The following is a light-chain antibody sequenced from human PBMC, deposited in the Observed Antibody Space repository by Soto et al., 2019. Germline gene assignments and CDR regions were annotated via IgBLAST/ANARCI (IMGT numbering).Light chain of an antibody. CDR2: EVT. CDR1: SSDVGGYNH. V-gene: IGLV2-8*01. J-gene: IGLJ3*02. CDR3: SAWYESLCGWV. Sequence: QSALTQPPSASGSPGQSVTISCTGTSSDVGGYNHVSWYQQHPGKAPKVVIYEVTKRPSGVPDRFSGSKSGNTASLTVSGLQAEDEADYYCSAWYESLCGWVFGGGTKVTVL.